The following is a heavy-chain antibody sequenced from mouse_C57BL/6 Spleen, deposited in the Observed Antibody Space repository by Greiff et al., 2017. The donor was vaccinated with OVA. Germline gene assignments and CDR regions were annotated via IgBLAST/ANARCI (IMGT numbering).Heavy chain of an antibody. D-gene: IGHD2-5*01. CDR2: INPNNGGT. Sequence: EVQLQQSGPELVKPGASVKISCKASGYTFTDYYMNWVKQSHGKSLEWIGDINPNNGGTSYTQKFTGKATLTVDKSSSTAYMELRSLTSEDSAVYYCARNSNYEGAMDYWGKGTSVTVSS. J-gene: IGHJ4*01. V-gene: IGHV1-26*01. CDR1: GYTFTDYY. CDR3: ARNSNYEGAMDY.